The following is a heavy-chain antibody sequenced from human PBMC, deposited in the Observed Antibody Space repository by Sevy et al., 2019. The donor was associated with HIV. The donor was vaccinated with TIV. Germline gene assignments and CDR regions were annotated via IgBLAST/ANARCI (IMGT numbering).Heavy chain of an antibody. CDR2: ITGGGDST. V-gene: IGHV3-23*01. CDR3: AAADTSMVTDLDY. J-gene: IGHJ4*02. Sequence: GGSLRLSCAASGFTVSTYAINWVRQAPGEGLEWVSAITGGGDSTYYADSVKGWFTISRDNSKNVVYLQMNSLRAEDTAVYYCAAADTSMVTDLDYWGQGTLVTVSS. CDR1: GFTVSTYA. D-gene: IGHD5-18*01.